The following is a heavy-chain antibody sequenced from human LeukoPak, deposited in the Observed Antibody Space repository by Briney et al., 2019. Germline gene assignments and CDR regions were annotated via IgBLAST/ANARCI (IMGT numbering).Heavy chain of an antibody. V-gene: IGHV1-2*02. Sequence: ASVKVSCKASGYTFTGYYMHWVRQAPGQGLEWMGWINPNSGGTNYAQKFQGRVTMTRDTSISTAYMELSRLRSDDTAVYYCARDSTTTDAFDIWGQGTTVTVSS. CDR1: GYTFTGYY. CDR3: ARDSTTTDAFDI. CDR2: INPNSGGT. D-gene: IGHD1-14*01. J-gene: IGHJ3*02.